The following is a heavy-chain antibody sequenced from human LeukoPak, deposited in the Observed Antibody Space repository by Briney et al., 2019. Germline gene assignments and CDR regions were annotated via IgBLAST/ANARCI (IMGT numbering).Heavy chain of an antibody. CDR3: ATSGITGTPA. CDR1: GGSFSGYY. V-gene: IGHV4-34*01. D-gene: IGHD1-20*01. J-gene: IGHJ4*02. CDR2: INHSGST. Sequence: PSETLSLTCAVYGGSFSGYYWSWIRQPPGKGLEWIGEINHSGSTNYNPSLKSRATISVDTSKNQFSLKLSSVTAADTAVYYCATSGITGTPAWGQGTLVTVSS.